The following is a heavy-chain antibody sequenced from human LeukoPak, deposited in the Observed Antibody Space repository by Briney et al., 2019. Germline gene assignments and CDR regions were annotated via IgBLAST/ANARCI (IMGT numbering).Heavy chain of an antibody. Sequence: GGSLRLSCAASGSTFSSYSMNWVRQAPGKGLEWVSYISSSSSTIYYADSVKGRFTISRDNAKNTLNLQMNSLRAEDTAVYYCARDLGQYYDTSDNWFDPWGQGTLVTVSS. CDR2: ISSSSSTI. D-gene: IGHD3-22*01. V-gene: IGHV3-48*04. J-gene: IGHJ5*02. CDR1: GSTFSSYS. CDR3: ARDLGQYYDTSDNWFDP.